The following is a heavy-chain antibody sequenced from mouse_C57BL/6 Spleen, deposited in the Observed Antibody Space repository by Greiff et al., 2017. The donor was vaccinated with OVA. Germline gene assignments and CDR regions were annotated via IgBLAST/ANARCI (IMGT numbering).Heavy chain of an antibody. J-gene: IGHJ2*01. Sequence: EVQVVESGGDLVKPGGSLKLSCAASGFTFSSYGMSWVRQTPDKRLEWVATISSGGSYTYYPDSVKGRFTISRDNAKNTLYLQMSSLKSEDTAMYYCARHRGGYGSSYNFDYWGQGTTLTVSS. CDR2: ISSGGSYT. CDR3: ARHRGGYGSSYNFDY. D-gene: IGHD1-1*01. CDR1: GFTFSSYG. V-gene: IGHV5-6*01.